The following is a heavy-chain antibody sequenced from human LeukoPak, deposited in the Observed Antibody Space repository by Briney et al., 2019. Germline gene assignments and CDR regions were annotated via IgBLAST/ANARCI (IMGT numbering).Heavy chain of an antibody. V-gene: IGHV1-69*05. CDR1: GGTFSNYA. Sequence: GASVKVSCKTSGGTFSNYAISWVRQAPGQGLEWVGGIIPILGISNSAEKFQGRLTVTTDEFTGTAYMELSTLRSEDTAVYYCATDLADATYGFDIWGQGTMVTVSS. CDR2: IIPILGIS. D-gene: IGHD6-13*01. CDR3: ATDLADATYGFDI. J-gene: IGHJ3*02.